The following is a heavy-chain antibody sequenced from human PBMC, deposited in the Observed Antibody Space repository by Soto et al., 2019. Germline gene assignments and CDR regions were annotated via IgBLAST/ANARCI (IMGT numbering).Heavy chain of an antibody. D-gene: IGHD5-12*01. CDR3: ARDRNGYNF. CDR1: GFTFSNYL. V-gene: IGHV3-74*01. Sequence: EVQLVESGGNLVQPGGSLRLSCAASGFTFSNYLMHWVRQVPGKGLVWVSRIDTDGTTTHYADSVKGRFTISRDNAKNTLYIQMNSLRVEDTAMYYCARDRNGYNFWGQGTMVTVSS. CDR2: IDTDGTTT. J-gene: IGHJ3*01.